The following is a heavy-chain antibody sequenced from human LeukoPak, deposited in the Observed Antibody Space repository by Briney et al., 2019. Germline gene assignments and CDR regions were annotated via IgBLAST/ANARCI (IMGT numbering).Heavy chain of an antibody. CDR1: SGSISSYP. Sequence: SETLSLTCTVSSGSISSYPWSWIRQPPGKGLEWIGYIYYSGSTNYNPSLKSRVTISVDTSKNQFSLKLSSVTAADTAVYYCARDRYYYGMDVWGQGTTVIVSS. V-gene: IGHV4-59*01. CDR3: ARDRYYYGMDV. J-gene: IGHJ6*02. CDR2: IYYSGST.